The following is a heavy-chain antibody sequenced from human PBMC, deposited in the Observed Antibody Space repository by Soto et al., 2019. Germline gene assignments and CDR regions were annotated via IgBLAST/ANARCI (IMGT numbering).Heavy chain of an antibody. CDR3: ARAHYGDYGYGMDV. CDR2: IYHSGST. J-gene: IGHJ6*02. Sequence: QLQLQESGSGLVKPSQTLSLTCAVSGGSISSGGYSWSWIRQPPGKGLEWIGYIYHSGSTYFNPSLTSRVTIPVNRXXNQFSLKLSSVTAADTAVYYCARAHYGDYGYGMDVWGQGTTVTVSS. CDR1: GGSISSGGYS. D-gene: IGHD4-17*01. V-gene: IGHV4-30-2*01.